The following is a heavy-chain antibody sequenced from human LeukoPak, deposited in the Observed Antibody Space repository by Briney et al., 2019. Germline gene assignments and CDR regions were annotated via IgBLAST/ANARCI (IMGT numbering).Heavy chain of an antibody. D-gene: IGHD3-10*01. J-gene: IGHJ4*02. CDR2: ISSSSSYI. Sequence: GGSLRLSCAASGFTFSSYSMNWVRQAPGKGLEWVSSISSSSSYIYYADSVKGRFTISRDNAKNSLYLQMNSLRAEDTAVYYCARGDRGYYGSGMKGWYFDYWGQGTLVTVSS. CDR1: GFTFSSYS. V-gene: IGHV3-21*01. CDR3: ARGDRGYYGSGMKGWYFDY.